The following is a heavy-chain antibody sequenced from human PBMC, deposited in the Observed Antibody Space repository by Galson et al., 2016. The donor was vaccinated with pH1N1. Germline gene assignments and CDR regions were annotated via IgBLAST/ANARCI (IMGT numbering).Heavy chain of an antibody. D-gene: IGHD4-23*01. CDR1: GFTFGDYA. CDR3: TKARGGNYYFDY. Sequence: SLRLSCAASGFTFGDYAMRWVRQAPGRGLEYVSSISTSSGTTYYGDSVRGRFTISRDNSKNTVYLQMNSLRAEDTAIYYCTKARGGNYYFDYWGQGSLVTVSS. J-gene: IGHJ4*02. CDR2: ISTSSGTT. V-gene: IGHV3-23*01.